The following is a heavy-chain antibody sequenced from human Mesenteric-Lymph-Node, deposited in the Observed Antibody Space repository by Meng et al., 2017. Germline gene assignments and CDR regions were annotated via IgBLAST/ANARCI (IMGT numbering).Heavy chain of an antibody. Sequence: ASVKVSCKASGYTFTGYYMHWVRQAPGQGLGGRGWINPSNDKTNYAQTLQGRVTMMTDTSTSTVYMELRSLTYDDTGVYYCARNFGWFPYIDNWGQGTLVTVSS. CDR1: GYTFTGYY. J-gene: IGHJ4*02. D-gene: IGHD3-9*01. CDR2: INPSNDKT. V-gene: IGHV1-18*04. CDR3: ARNFGWFPYIDN.